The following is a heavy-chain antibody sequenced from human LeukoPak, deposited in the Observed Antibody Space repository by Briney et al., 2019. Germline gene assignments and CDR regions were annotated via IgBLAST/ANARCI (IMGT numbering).Heavy chain of an antibody. Sequence: GGSLRLSCAASGFASGFTFSDYAVSWVRQAPGKGPEWFASVNGRGATTYYADSVRGRFTISRDNSKNTLYLQMISLGADDTAIYFCAKAPATGEGYYFYYMDVWGKGTTVTVSS. CDR3: AKAPATGEGYYFYYMDV. V-gene: IGHV3-23*01. CDR2: VNGRGATT. J-gene: IGHJ6*03. D-gene: IGHD7-27*01. CDR1: GFTFSDYA.